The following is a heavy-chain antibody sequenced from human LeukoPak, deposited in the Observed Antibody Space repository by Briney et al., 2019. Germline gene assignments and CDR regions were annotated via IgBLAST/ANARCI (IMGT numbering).Heavy chain of an antibody. Sequence: NPSETLSLTCIVSGGSISSYSWNWIRQSPGKGLEWVGYISHSGTTSHNSSLKSRVTISVDTSKNQLSLKLSSVTAADTAVYYCARTGATYYDFWSGYLWGQGTLVTVSS. CDR2: ISHSGTT. CDR3: ARTGATYYDFWSGYL. V-gene: IGHV4-59*01. CDR1: GGSISSYS. D-gene: IGHD3-3*01. J-gene: IGHJ4*02.